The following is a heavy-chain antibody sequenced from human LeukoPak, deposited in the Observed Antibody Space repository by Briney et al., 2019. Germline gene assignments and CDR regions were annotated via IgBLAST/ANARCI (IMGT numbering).Heavy chain of an antibody. CDR3: AKDLGYCSSTSCYNQFGMDV. CDR1: GFTFSSYG. J-gene: IGHJ6*02. CDR2: IWYDGSNK. Sequence: GGSLRLSCAASGFTFSSYGMHWVRQAPGKGLEWVAVIWYDGSNKYYADSVKGRFTISRDNSKNTLYLQMNSLRAEDTAVYYCAKDLGYCSSTSCYNQFGMDVWGQGTTVTVSS. V-gene: IGHV3-30*02. D-gene: IGHD2-2*01.